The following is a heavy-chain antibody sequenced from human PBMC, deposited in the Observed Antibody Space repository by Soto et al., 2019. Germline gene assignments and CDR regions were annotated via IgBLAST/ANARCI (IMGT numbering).Heavy chain of an antibody. CDR2: ISYDGSNK. J-gene: IGHJ4*02. D-gene: IGHD6-19*01. CDR3: AKHPEQWLVKYYFDY. V-gene: IGHV3-30*18. CDR1: GFTFSSYG. Sequence: PGGSLRLSCAASGFTFSSYGMHWVRQAPGKGLEWVAVISYDGSNKYYADSVKGRFTISRDNSKNTLYLQMNSLRAEDTAVYYCAKHPEQWLVKYYFDYWGQGTLVTVYS.